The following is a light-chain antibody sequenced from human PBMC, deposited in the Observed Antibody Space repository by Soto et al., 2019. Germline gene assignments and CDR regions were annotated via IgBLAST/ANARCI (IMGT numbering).Light chain of an antibody. CDR3: QQYHSYPLT. V-gene: IGKV1-16*02. CDR2: AAA. J-gene: IGKJ4*01. CDR1: QGISNH. Sequence: DIQMTQSPSSLSASVGDTVTITCRASQGISNHLAWFQHKPGTAPKALIHAAASLQSGVSSKFSGSGSGTDFTLTITSLQPEDSATYYCQQYHSYPLTFAGGTKVEIK.